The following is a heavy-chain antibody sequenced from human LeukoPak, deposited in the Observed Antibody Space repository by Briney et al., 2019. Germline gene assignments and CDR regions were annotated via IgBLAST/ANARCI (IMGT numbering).Heavy chain of an antibody. CDR1: GYSISSGYY. CDR3: ARYGPFDPFDY. D-gene: IGHD2/OR15-2a*01. V-gene: IGHV4-38-2*02. Sequence: SETLSLTCTVSGYSISSGYYWGWIRQPPGKGLEWIGSIYRSGSTYYNPSLKSRVTISVDTSKNQFSLKLSSVTAADTAVYYCARYGPFDPFDYWGQGTLVTVSS. J-gene: IGHJ4*02. CDR2: IYRSGST.